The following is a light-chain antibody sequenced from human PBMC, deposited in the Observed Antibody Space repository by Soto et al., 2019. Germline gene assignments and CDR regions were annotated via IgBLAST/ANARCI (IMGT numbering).Light chain of an antibody. CDR1: SSDVGSYNL. V-gene: IGLV2-23*01. CDR2: EGS. J-gene: IGLJ2*01. Sequence: QSALTQPASVSGSPGQSITISCTGTSSDVGSYNLVSWYQQHPGKAPKLMMYEGSKRPSGVSNRFSGSKSGNTASLTISGLQAEDEADYYCCSYAGSGTLVFGGGTKLTVL. CDR3: CSYAGSGTLV.